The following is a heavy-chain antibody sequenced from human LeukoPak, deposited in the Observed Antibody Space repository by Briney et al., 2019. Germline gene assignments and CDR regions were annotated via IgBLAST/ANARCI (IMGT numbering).Heavy chain of an antibody. Sequence: SETLSLTCTVSGGSISSSSYYWGWIRQPPGKGLEWIGSFYYSGSTYSNPSLKSRLTISVDTSKNQFSLKLSSVTAADTAVYYCARQALWFFDHWGQGTLVTVSS. CDR3: ARQALWFFDH. D-gene: IGHD2-21*01. CDR2: FYYSGST. V-gene: IGHV4-39*01. CDR1: GGSISSSSYY. J-gene: IGHJ4*02.